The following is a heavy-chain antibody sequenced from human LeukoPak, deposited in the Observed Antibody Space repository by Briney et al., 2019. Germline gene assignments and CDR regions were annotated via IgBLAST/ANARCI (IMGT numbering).Heavy chain of an antibody. Sequence: PGGSLRLSCAASGFTFSSYWMSWVRQAPGKGLEWVANIKQDGSEKYYVDSVKGRFTISRDNAKNSLYLQMNSLRAEDTAVYYCAREGYDFWSGPPGGWFDRWGQGTLVTVSS. V-gene: IGHV3-7*01. CDR3: AREGYDFWSGPPGGWFDR. CDR2: IKQDGSEK. J-gene: IGHJ5*02. D-gene: IGHD3-3*01. CDR1: GFTFSSYW.